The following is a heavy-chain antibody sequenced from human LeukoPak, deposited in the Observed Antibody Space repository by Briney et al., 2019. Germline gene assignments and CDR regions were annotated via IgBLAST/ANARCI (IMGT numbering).Heavy chain of an antibody. Sequence: SETLSLTCTVSGGSISSYYWSWIRQPAGKGLEWIGRIYTSGSTNYNPSLKSRVTMSVDTSKNQFSLKLSSVTAADTAVYYCARMSTVTTFGVDYYGMDVWGQGTTVTVSS. V-gene: IGHV4-4*07. D-gene: IGHD4-11*01. CDR3: ARMSTVTTFGVDYYGMDV. J-gene: IGHJ6*02. CDR2: IYTSGST. CDR1: GGSISSYY.